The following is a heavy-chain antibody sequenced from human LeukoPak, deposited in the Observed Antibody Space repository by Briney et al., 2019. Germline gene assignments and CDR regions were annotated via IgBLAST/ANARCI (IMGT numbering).Heavy chain of an antibody. Sequence: SETLSLTCTVSGGSISSHYWSWIRQPPGKGLEWIGYIYYSGSTNYNPSLKSRVTISVDTSKNQFSLKLSSVTAADTAVYYCARDSGVPWLGGYYYYMDVWGKGTTVTVSS. D-gene: IGHD3-10*01. CDR3: ARDSGVPWLGGYYYYMDV. J-gene: IGHJ6*03. CDR1: GGSISSHY. CDR2: IYYSGST. V-gene: IGHV4-59*11.